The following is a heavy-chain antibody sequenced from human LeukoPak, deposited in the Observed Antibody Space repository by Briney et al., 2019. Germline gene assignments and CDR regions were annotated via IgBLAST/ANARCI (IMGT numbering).Heavy chain of an antibody. J-gene: IGHJ6*03. CDR2: IRYDGSYE. Sequence: GGSLRLSCAASGFTFNSYGMHWVRQAPGKGLEWVAFIRYDGSYEYDADSVKGRFTISRDNSKTTLYLQMNSLRSEDTAVYYCAKDGGLHLYYYYNYMDIWGKGTTVTVSS. V-gene: IGHV3-30*02. CDR3: AKDGGLHLYYYYNYMDI. D-gene: IGHD5-24*01. CDR1: GFTFNSYG.